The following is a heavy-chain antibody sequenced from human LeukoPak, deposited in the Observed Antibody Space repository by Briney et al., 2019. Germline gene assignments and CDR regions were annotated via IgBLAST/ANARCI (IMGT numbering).Heavy chain of an antibody. CDR2: IYYSGSS. Sequence: PSETLSLTCNVSGASIRSGRNYWGWIRQSPGKGLEWIGSIYYSGSSSYNPSLQSRASISVDTSKNHISLKVFSLTAADTALYYCARHVSGSAMMHYFDYWGHGNLVTVSS. J-gene: IGHJ4*01. CDR1: GASIRSGRNY. D-gene: IGHD5-18*01. V-gene: IGHV4-39*01. CDR3: ARHVSGSAMMHYFDY.